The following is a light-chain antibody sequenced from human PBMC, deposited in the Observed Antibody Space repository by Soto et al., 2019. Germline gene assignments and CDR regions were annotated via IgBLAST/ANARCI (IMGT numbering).Light chain of an antibody. CDR2: TAS. CDR3: QQYNSAWT. CDR1: QSISTW. Sequence: DIQMTQSPSTLSASVRDRVIITCRASQSISTWLAWYQQKPGKAPKLLIYTASNLESGVPSRFSGSGSGTEFTLTISSLQPDDSATYYCQQYNSAWTFGQGTKVEIK. J-gene: IGKJ1*01. V-gene: IGKV1-5*03.